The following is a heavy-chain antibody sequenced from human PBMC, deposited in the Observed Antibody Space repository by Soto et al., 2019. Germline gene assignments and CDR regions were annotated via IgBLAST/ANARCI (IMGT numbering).Heavy chain of an antibody. Sequence: ASVKVSCKASGYTFTSYDINWVRQATGQGLEWMGWMNPNSGNTGYAQKFQGRVTMTRNTSISTAYMELSSLRSEDTAVYYCARKRKLAAAGINYPENWFDAWGQGTLVTVSS. V-gene: IGHV1-8*01. J-gene: IGHJ5*02. CDR3: ARKRKLAAAGINYPENWFDA. CDR1: GYTFTSYD. CDR2: MNPNSGNT. D-gene: IGHD6-13*01.